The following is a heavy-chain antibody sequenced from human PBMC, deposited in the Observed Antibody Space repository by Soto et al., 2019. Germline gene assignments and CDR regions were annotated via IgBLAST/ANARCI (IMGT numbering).Heavy chain of an antibody. J-gene: IGHJ5*02. CDR2: IRSKAYGGTT. Sequence: GGSLRLACTASGFTLGDYAMRWLRQAPGKGLEWVGFIRSKAYGGTTEYAASVKGRFTISRDDSKSIAYLQMNSLKTEDTAVYYCTRGREEDWFDPWGQGTLVTVS. CDR3: TRGREEDWFDP. CDR1: GFTLGDYA. V-gene: IGHV3-49*03.